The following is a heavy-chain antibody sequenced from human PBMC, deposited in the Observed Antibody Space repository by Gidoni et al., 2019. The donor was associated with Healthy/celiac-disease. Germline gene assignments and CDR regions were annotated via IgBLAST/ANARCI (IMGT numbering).Heavy chain of an antibody. Sequence: QVQLVQSGAEVKKPGASVTVSCKASGYTFTSYGISWVRQAPGQGLEWMGWISAYNGNTNYAQKLQGRVTMTTDTSTSTAYMELRSLRSDDTAVDYCARDRLPDIVATISPREMDVWGQGTTVTVSS. CDR1: GYTFTSYG. V-gene: IGHV1-18*01. J-gene: IGHJ6*02. CDR3: ARDRLPDIVATISPREMDV. CDR2: ISAYNGNT. D-gene: IGHD5-12*01.